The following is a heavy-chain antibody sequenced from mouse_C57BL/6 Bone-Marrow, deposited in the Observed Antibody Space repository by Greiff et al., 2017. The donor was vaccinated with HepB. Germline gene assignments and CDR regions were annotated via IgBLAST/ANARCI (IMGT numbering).Heavy chain of an antibody. CDR2: IDPSDSET. J-gene: IGHJ1*03. V-gene: IGHV1-52*01. Sequence: QVQLQQPGAELVRPGSSVKLSCKASGYTFTSYWMHWVKQRPIQGLEWIGNIDPSDSETHYNQKFKDKATLTVDKSSSTAYMQLSSLTSEDSAVYYWARAGTPVVADWYFDVWGTGTTVTVSS. D-gene: IGHD1-1*01. CDR1: GYTFTSYW. CDR3: ARAGTPVVADWYFDV.